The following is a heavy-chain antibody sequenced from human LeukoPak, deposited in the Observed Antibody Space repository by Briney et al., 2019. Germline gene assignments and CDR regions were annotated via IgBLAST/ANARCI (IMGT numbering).Heavy chain of an antibody. CDR1: GYTFTGYE. Sequence: ASVKVSCKASGYTFTGYEMHWVRQAPGQGLEWMGWINPNSGVTNYAQKLQGRVTMTRDTSISTAYMELSRLRSDDTAVYYCARDLTRDNWLDPWGQGTLVTVSS. CDR2: INPNSGVT. CDR3: ARDLTRDNWLDP. J-gene: IGHJ5*02. V-gene: IGHV1-2*02.